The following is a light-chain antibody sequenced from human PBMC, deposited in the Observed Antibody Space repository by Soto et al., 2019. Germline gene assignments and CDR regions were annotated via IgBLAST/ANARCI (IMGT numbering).Light chain of an antibody. CDR2: DAF. CDR3: QQYASYSLT. CDR1: QSLSGW. V-gene: IGKV1-5*01. J-gene: IGKJ1*01. Sequence: DIQLTQIPSTLSASIGDRVTITCRASQSLSGWLAWYQQTPGKAPKLLISDAFRLESGVPSRFRGSGSGTEFSLTIRNLQPGDSATFYCQQYASYSLTFGRGTKV.